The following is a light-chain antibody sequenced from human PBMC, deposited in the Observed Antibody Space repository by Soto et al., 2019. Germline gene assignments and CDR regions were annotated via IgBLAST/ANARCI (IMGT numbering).Light chain of an antibody. CDR1: QGISSF. CDR2: GAT. V-gene: IGKV1-9*01. Sequence: IQLTQSPSSLSASVGGRVTITCRASQGISSFLAWYQQEPGKAPKLLISGATTLQSGVPSRFSGSGSGTNFTLTISSLQPEDFANYYCQQFKSYVSFGQGTRLEIK. J-gene: IGKJ5*01. CDR3: QQFKSYVS.